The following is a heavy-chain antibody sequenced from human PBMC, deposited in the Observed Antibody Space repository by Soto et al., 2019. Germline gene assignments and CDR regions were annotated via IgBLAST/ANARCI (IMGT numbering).Heavy chain of an antibody. D-gene: IGHD3-10*01. CDR1: GGTFSSYA. CDR2: IIPIFGTA. V-gene: IGHV1-69*13. CDR3: ALSNYYGSGSGEFDY. J-gene: IGHJ4*02. Sequence: ASVKVSCKASGGTFSSYAISWVRQAPGQGLEWMGGIIPIFGTANYAQKFQGRVTITADESTSTAYMELSSLRSEDTAVYYCALSNYYGSGSGEFDYWGQGTLVTVSS.